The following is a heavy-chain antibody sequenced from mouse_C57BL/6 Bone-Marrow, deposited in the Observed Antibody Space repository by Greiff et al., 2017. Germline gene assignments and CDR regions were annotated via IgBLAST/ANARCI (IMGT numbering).Heavy chain of an antibody. V-gene: IGHV1-81*01. Sequence: QVQLQQPGAELVKPGASVKMSCKASGYTFTSYGISWVKQRTGQGLEWIGEIYPRSGNTYYNEKFKGKATLTADKSSSTAYMELRSLTSEDSAVYFCARSWILEAMDYWGQGTSVTVSS. J-gene: IGHJ4*01. CDR3: ARSWILEAMDY. D-gene: IGHD2-3*01. CDR1: GYTFTSYG. CDR2: IYPRSGNT.